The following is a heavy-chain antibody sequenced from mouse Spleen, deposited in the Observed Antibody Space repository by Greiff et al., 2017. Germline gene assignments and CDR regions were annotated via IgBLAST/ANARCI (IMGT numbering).Heavy chain of an antibody. CDR2: IHPNSGST. J-gene: IGHJ4*01. D-gene: IGHD1-1*01. V-gene: IGHV1-64*01. CDR1: GYTFTSYW. Sequence: QVQLKESGAELVKPGASVKLSCKASGYTFTSYWMHWVKQRPGQGLEWIGMIHPNSGSTNYNEKFKSKATLTVDKSSSTAYMQLSSLTSEDSAVYYCARRDYGSSFAMDYWGQGTSVTVSS. CDR3: ARRDYGSSFAMDY.